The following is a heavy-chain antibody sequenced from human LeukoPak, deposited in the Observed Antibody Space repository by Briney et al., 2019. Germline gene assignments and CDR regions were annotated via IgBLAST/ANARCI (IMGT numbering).Heavy chain of an antibody. D-gene: IGHD3-22*01. V-gene: IGHV3-7*01. CDR3: ARGWEYYDSSGYFDH. Sequence: GGSLRLSCAASGFTFSSYGMSWVRQAPGKGLEWVANIKQDGSEKYYVDSVKGRFTMSRDNAKNSLYLQMNSLRAEDTAVYYCARGWEYYDSSGYFDHWGQGTLVTVSS. J-gene: IGHJ4*02. CDR2: IKQDGSEK. CDR1: GFTFSSYG.